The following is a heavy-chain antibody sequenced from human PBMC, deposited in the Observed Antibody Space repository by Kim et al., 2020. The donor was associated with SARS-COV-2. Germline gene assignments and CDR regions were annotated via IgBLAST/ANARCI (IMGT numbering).Heavy chain of an antibody. J-gene: IGHJ5*02. Sequence: SETLSLTCTVSGGSISSYYWSWIRQPPAKGPECIGYIYYSGSTNYNPSLKSRVTISVDTSKNQFSLKLSSVTAADTAVYYCARHSGYVSGWFYPWGQGTLVTVSS. CDR2: IYYSGST. CDR3: ARHSGYVSGWFYP. CDR1: GGSISSYY. D-gene: IGHD5-12*01. V-gene: IGHV4-59*01.